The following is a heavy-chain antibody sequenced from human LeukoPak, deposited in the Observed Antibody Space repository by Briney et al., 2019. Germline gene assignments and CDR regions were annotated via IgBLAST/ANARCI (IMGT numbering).Heavy chain of an antibody. CDR2: IHSGESP. CDR1: GYSISSGYF. V-gene: IGHV4-38-2*01. CDR3: ARGGGVRTGSGWRPGNWFDP. Sequence: PSETLSLTCAVSGYSISSGYFWGWIRQPPGKGLEWITIIHSGESPYYSPSLESRVTMAIDTSKNQFSLKLNSVTAADTAVYYCARGGGVRTGSGWRPGNWFDPWGQGTLVIVSS. D-gene: IGHD6-19*01. J-gene: IGHJ5*02.